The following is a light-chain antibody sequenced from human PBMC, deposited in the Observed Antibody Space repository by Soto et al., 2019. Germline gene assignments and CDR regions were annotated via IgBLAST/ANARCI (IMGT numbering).Light chain of an antibody. CDR3: QQYNGYSFYTNS. CDR2: DAS. CDR1: QNVSRR. Sequence: DIQMTQSPATLSASVGDRLTITCRASQNVSRRLAWYQQKPGKAPKLLIYDASTLENGVPSRFSGSGSGTEFTLTISGLQPDDFATYYCQQYNGYSFYTNSFRQGTKLEIK. J-gene: IGKJ2*03. V-gene: IGKV1-5*01.